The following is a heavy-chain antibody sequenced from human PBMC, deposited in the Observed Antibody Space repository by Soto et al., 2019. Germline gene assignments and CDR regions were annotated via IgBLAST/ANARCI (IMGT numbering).Heavy chain of an antibody. CDR2: IHYSSTVK. CDR1: GFTFSSYA. V-gene: IGHV3-48*01. D-gene: IGHD3-10*01. J-gene: IGHJ4*02. CDR3: AADEAGIRDFDY. Sequence: GGSLRLSCAASGFTFSSYAMNWVRQAPGKGLEWVSYIHYSSTVKYYADSVRGRFTISRDDARNLLYLQMNSLRAEDTGVYYCAADEAGIRDFDYWGQGTLVTVSS.